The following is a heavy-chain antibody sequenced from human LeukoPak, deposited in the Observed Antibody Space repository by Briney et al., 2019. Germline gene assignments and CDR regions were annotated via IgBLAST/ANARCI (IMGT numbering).Heavy chain of an antibody. J-gene: IGHJ5*02. CDR2: IYTSGST. CDR3: ASVLRFLMSA. Sequence: SETLTLTRSDSGFPISRYDWSWVRQCTWKGLEWIGNIYTSGSTNYNPSLKSRVTISVDTSKNQFSLKLSAVTAADTAVYYGASVLRFLMSAWGQGTLVTVSS. V-gene: IGHV4-4*09. CDR1: GFPISRYD. D-gene: IGHD3-3*01.